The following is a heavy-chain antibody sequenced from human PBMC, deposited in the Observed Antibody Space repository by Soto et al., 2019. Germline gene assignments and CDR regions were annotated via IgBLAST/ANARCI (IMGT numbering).Heavy chain of an antibody. V-gene: IGHV4-34*01. Sequence: GSLRLSCAVYGGSFSGYYWSWIRQPPGKGLEWIGEINHSGSTNYNPSLKSRVTISVETSKNQFSLKLSSVTAADTAVYYCARDVGITMVRGAYGRWFDPWGQGTLVTVSS. CDR3: ARDVGITMVRGAYGRWFDP. D-gene: IGHD3-10*01. CDR2: INHSGST. J-gene: IGHJ5*02. CDR1: GGSFSGYY.